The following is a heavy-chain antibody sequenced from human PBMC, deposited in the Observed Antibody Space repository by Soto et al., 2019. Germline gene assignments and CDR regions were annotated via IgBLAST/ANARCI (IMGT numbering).Heavy chain of an antibody. Sequence: QITLKESGPTLVRPTQTLTLTCTFSGFSLSTTGVGVGWIRQPPGTALAWLALIYWADDKRYSPSLKRRLTITTGTVEEDVSQTIPTLAAVDTATSYCARSVRDSGLGRERAKYFDPCGQGTLVTLSS. CDR2: IYWADDK. D-gene: IGHD3-16*01. CDR1: GFSLSTTGVG. CDR3: ARSVRDSGLGRERAKYFDP. V-gene: IGHV2-5*02. J-gene: IGHJ5*02.